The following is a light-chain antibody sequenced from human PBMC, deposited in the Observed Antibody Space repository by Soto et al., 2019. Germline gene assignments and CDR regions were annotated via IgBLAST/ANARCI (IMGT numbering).Light chain of an antibody. V-gene: IGLV1-47*02. J-gene: IGLJ1*01. CDR2: SNN. CDR1: SCNIGSNY. Sequence: QSVLTQPPSASGSHGQRVTMSCSGSSCNIGSNYVYWYQQLPGTAPKLLSYSNNQRPSGVPDRFSGSKSGTSASLAISGLRSEDEADYYCAAWDDSLSGYVFGTGTKVTVL. CDR3: AAWDDSLSGYV.